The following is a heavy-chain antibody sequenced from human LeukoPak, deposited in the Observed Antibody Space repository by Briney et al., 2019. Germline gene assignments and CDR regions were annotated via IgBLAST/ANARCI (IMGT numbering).Heavy chain of an antibody. CDR2: INPNSGGT. CDR1: GYTFTGYY. J-gene: IGHJ4*02. V-gene: IGHV1-2*02. Sequence: GASVKVSCKASGYTFTGYYMHWVRQAPGQGLEWMGWINPNSGGTKYAQKFQDRVTMTRDTSISTAYMELSRLRSDDTAVHYCARGVDTDYFDYWGQGTLVTVSS. CDR3: ARGVDTDYFDY. D-gene: IGHD2-2*02.